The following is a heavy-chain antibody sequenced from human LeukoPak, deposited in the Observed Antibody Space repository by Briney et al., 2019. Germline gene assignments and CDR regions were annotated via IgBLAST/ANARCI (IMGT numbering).Heavy chain of an antibody. CDR2: IYYSGST. Sequence: SETLSLTCTVSAGSISSYYWSLIRQPPGKGLEWIGYIYYSGSTNYNPSLKSRVTISVDTSKNQFSLKLSSVTAADTAVYYCAREGNASSGWYGRRYYFDYWGQGTLVTVSS. V-gene: IGHV4-59*01. CDR3: AREGNASSGWYGRRYYFDY. D-gene: IGHD6-19*01. J-gene: IGHJ4*02. CDR1: AGSISSYY.